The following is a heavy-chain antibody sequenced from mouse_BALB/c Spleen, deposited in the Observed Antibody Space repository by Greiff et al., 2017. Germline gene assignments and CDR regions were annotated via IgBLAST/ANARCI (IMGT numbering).Heavy chain of an antibody. V-gene: IGHV5-17*02. D-gene: IGHD2-1*01. CDR1: GFTFSSFG. CDR2: ISSGSSTI. J-gene: IGHJ4*01. Sequence: EVKLVESGGGLVQPGGSRKLSCAASGFTFSSFGMHWVRQAPEKGLEWVAYISSGSSTIYYADTVKGRFTISRDNPKNTLFLQMTSLRSEDTAMYYCARKGYYGNYNYAMDYWGQGTSVTVSS. CDR3: ARKGYYGNYNYAMDY.